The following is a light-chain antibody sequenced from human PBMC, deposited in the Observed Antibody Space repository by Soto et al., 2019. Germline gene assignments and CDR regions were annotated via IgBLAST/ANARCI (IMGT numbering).Light chain of an antibody. V-gene: IGKV4-1*01. CDR1: QSVLYNSNNKNY. J-gene: IGKJ1*01. Sequence: DIVMTQSPDSLAVSLGERATINCKSTQSVLYNSNNKNYLAWYQQKPGQPPKLLIYWASSRDSGVPDRFSGSGSGTDFTLTISSLQAEDVAVYYCQKYYSSPRTFGQGTKVEIK. CDR2: WAS. CDR3: QKYYSSPRT.